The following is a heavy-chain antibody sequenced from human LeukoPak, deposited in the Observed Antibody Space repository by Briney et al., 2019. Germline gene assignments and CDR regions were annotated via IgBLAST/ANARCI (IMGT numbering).Heavy chain of an antibody. CDR1: GGSTSSYY. Sequence: PETLSLTCLVAGGSTSSYYCSWVRPPPGKGVVGMGQIYHSGNTNYTPSLTSRVTISVDTSKNKLSLKLTSVTAADTAVYYCARAYDDDYYYYMDIWGKGTTVTVSS. CDR2: IYHSGNT. D-gene: IGHD3-3*01. V-gene: IGHV4-59*01. CDR3: ARAYDDDYYYYMDI. J-gene: IGHJ6*03.